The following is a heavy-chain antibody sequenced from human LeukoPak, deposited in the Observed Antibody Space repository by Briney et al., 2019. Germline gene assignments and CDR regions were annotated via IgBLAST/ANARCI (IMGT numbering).Heavy chain of an antibody. CDR2: INPNSGGT. CDR1: GYIFTGYY. D-gene: IGHD1-1*01. CDR3: AAARGWNVRGYFDY. Sequence: ASVKVSCKASGYIFTGYYMHWVRQAPGQGLEWMGWINPNSGGTNYAQKFQGRVTMTRDTSISTAYMELSRLRSDDTAVYYCAAARGWNVRGYFDYWGQGTLVTVSS. V-gene: IGHV1-2*02. J-gene: IGHJ4*02.